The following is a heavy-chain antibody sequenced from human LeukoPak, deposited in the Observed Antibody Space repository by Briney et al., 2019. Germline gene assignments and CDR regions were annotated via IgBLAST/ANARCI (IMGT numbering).Heavy chain of an antibody. CDR2: ISNDGNKK. J-gene: IGHJ3*02. CDR3: AKNYYDTSLHLDI. V-gene: IGHV3-30-3*02. D-gene: IGHD3-22*01. Sequence: GGSLRLSCTASGFTLGDYAVSWVRQAPGKGLEWVAVISNDGNKKYHADSVKGRFTISRDNSKNTLFLHMNSPRDEDTAVYYCAKNYYDTSLHLDIWGQGTMVTVSS. CDR1: GFTLGDYA.